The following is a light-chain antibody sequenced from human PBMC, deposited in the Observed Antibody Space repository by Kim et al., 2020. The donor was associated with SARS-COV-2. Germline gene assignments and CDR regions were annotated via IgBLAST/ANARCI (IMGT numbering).Light chain of an antibody. CDR3: GTWDTSLSAWV. J-gene: IGLJ3*02. CDR2: DND. CDR1: TSNFRNNY. Sequence: QSVLTQPPSVSAAPGQKVTISCSGSTSNFRNNYVSWYQQLPGTATKLLIYDNDNRPSGIPDRFSGSKSGTSATLGITGLQTGDEADYYCGTWDTSLSAWVFGGGTQLTVL. V-gene: IGLV1-51*01.